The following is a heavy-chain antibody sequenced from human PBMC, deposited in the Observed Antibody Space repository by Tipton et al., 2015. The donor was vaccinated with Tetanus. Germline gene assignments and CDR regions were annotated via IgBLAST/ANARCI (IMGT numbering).Heavy chain of an antibody. V-gene: IGHV3-30-3*01. CDR1: GFTFSSYA. Sequence: SLRLSCAASGFTFSSYAMHWVRQAPGKGLEWVAVISYDGSNKYYADSVKGRFTISRDNSKNTLYLQMNSLRAEDTVVYYCARDLNDYGDCGGKGVAHAFDIWGQGTMVTVSS. CDR3: ARDLNDYGDCGGKGVAHAFDI. CDR2: ISYDGSNK. D-gene: IGHD4-17*01. J-gene: IGHJ3*02.